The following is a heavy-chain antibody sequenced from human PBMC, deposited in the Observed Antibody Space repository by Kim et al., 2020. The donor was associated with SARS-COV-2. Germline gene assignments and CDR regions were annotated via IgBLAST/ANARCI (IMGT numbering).Heavy chain of an antibody. CDR3: ARELYCSSTICSPPKNWFDR. J-gene: IGHJ5*02. D-gene: IGHD2-2*01. CDR2: ISYSGST. V-gene: IGHV4-61*01. Sequence: SETLSLTCTVSGDSVSSGSYYWSWIRLPPGKGLEWIGYISYSGSTIYNPSLKSRVTISVDTSKNQFSLKLSSVTAADTAVYYCARELYCSSTICSPPKNWFDRWGQGILVTVSS. CDR1: GDSVSSGSYY.